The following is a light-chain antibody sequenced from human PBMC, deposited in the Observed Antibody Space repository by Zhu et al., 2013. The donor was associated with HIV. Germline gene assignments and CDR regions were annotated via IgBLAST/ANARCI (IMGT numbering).Light chain of an antibody. CDR3: QQSYSTPFT. CDR2: AAS. Sequence: DIQMTQSPSSLSASVGDRVTITCRASQSISSYLNWYQQKPGKAPKLLIHAASSLQSGVPSRFSGSGSGTDFTLTISSLQPEDFATYYCQQSYSTPFTFGPRDQ. CDR1: QSISSY. J-gene: IGKJ3*01. V-gene: IGKV1-39*01.